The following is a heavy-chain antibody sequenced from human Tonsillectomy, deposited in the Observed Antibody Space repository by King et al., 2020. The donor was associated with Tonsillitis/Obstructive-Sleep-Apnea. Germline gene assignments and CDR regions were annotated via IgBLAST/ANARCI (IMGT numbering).Heavy chain of an antibody. CDR2: INPNSGGS. CDR1: GYTLTGYY. J-gene: IGHJ5*02. D-gene: IGHD6-19*01. V-gene: IGHV1-2*02. CDR3: ARERAESPGWFDP. Sequence: QLVQSGAEVKKPGASVKVSCKASGYTLTGYYMHWVRQAPGQGLEWMGWINPNSGGSKYAQKFQGRFTMTRDTSVSTAYMELRRLRSDDTAVYYCARERAESPGWFDPGGQGTLVTVSS.